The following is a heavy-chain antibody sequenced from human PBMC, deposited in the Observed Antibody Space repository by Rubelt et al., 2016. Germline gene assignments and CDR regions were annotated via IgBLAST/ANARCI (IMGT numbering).Heavy chain of an antibody. J-gene: IGHJ4*02. D-gene: IGHD1-26*01. CDR3: AHRAGIGKYFEY. V-gene: IGHV2-5*02. CDR2: IYWDDDK. CDR1: GFSLSTSGVN. Sequence: QITLKESGPTLVKPTQTLTLTCTFSGFSLSTSGVNVGWIRQPPGKALEWLALIYWDDDKRYSPFLKSRLILTKATAKNQVVLTITNMDPVDTATYYCAHRAGIGKYFEYWGQGTLVTVTS.